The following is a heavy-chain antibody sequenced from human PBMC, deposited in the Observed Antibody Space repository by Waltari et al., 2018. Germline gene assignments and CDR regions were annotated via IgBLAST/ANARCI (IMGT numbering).Heavy chain of an antibody. V-gene: IGHV3-74*01. CDR2: INSDGSDT. Sequence: EEQLVESGGGLIQPGESLRVSCAVSGFTFSRYWMNWVRQAPGKGLLWFARINSDGSDTSYADSVKGRFTISRDNARNTVYLQMKSLRAEDTAVYYCARVARKTYSSPVPGRDYYYGMDVWGLGTTVTVSS. CDR1: GFTFSRYW. D-gene: IGHD3-22*01. J-gene: IGHJ6*02. CDR3: ARVARKTYSSPVPGRDYYYGMDV.